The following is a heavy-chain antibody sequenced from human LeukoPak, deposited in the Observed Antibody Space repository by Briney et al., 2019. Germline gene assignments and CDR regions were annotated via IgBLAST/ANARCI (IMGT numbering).Heavy chain of an antibody. CDR1: GFTFISYW. J-gene: IGHJ5*02. D-gene: IGHD3-10*01. V-gene: IGHV3-7*01. CDR2: IKQDGSEK. CDR3: ARVGRGYGSGSLTTWFDP. Sequence: GGSLRLSCAASGFTFISYWMSWVRQAPGKGLEWVANIKQDGSEKYYVDSVKGRFTISRDNAKNSLYLQMNSLRAEDTAVYYCARVGRGYGSGSLTTWFDPWGQGTLVTVSS.